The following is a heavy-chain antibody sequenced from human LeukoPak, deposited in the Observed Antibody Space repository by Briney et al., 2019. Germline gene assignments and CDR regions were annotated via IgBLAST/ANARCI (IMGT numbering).Heavy chain of an antibody. CDR2: IYYSGIT. J-gene: IGHJ4*02. D-gene: IGHD3-22*01. V-gene: IGHV4-39*01. CDR3: ARHNLITMIVVAETFDY. Sequence: SETLSLTCTVSGGTISSSSYYWGWIRQPPGKGLEWIGSIYYSGITYYNPSLKSRVTISVDTSKNQFSLKLSSVTAADTAVYYCARHNLITMIVVAETFDYWGQGTLVTVSS. CDR1: GGTISSSSYY.